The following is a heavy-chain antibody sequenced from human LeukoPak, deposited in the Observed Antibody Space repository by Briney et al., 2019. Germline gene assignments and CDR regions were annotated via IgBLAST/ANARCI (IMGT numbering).Heavy chain of an antibody. CDR1: GFTFSSYE. CDR2: ISSGSSYM. Sequence: GGSLRLSCAASGFTFSSYEMNWVRKPPGKGLEWVSSISSGSSYMFYADSVKGRFTISRDNAKNSLYLQMNSLRAEDTAVYYCARVGDYYGMDVWGQGTTVTVSS. J-gene: IGHJ6*02. D-gene: IGHD3-16*01. CDR3: ARVGDYYGMDV. V-gene: IGHV3-21*01.